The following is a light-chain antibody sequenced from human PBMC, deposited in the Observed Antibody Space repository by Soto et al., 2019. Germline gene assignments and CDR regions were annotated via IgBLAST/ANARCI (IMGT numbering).Light chain of an antibody. J-gene: IGKJ1*01. CDR1: QSVSSN. CDR2: GAS. V-gene: IGKV3-15*01. Sequence: EIVRTQSPASLSVSPGERATLSCRASQSVSSNLAWYQQKPGQAPRLLIYGASTGATGVPARFSGSGSGTDFTLTISSLQSEDFAVYYCQQYNNWPRTFGQGTKVEIK. CDR3: QQYNNWPRT.